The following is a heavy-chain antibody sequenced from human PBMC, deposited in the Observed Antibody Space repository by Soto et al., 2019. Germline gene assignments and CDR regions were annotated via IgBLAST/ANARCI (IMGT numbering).Heavy chain of an antibody. CDR1: GFTFSSYW. D-gene: IGHD2-15*01. Sequence: EVQLVESGGGLVQPGGSLRLSCAASGFTFSSYWMSWVRQAPGKGLEWVANIKQDGSEKYYVDSVKGRFTISRDNAKNSLYLQMNGLRAEDTAVYYCARDIPYCSGGSCYSEFDYWGQGTLVTVSS. J-gene: IGHJ4*02. V-gene: IGHV3-7*03. CDR3: ARDIPYCSGGSCYSEFDY. CDR2: IKQDGSEK.